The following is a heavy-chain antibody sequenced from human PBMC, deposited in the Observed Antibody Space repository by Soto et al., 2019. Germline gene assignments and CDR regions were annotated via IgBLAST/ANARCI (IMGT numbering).Heavy chain of an antibody. CDR1: GGSLSGYY. Sequence: QVQLQQWGAGLLKPSETLSLTCAVYGGSLSGYYWSWIRQPPGKGLEWIGEINHSGGTTYNPSLKSRVTISVDTSKNQFSLSLSSLTAADTAVYYCARVSSGVGPDYWGQGTLVTVSS. J-gene: IGHJ4*02. D-gene: IGHD1-26*01. V-gene: IGHV4-34*01. CDR2: INHSGGT. CDR3: ARVSSGVGPDY.